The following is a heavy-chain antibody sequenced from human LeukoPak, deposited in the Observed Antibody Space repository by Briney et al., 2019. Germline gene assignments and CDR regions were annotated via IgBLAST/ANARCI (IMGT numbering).Heavy chain of an antibody. J-gene: IGHJ5*02. V-gene: IGHV1-24*01. Sequence: ASVKVSCKVSGYTLTELSMHSVRQAPGKGLEWMGGFDPEDGETIYAQKFQGRVTMTEDTSTDTAYMELSSLRSEDTAVYYCATGPYGPRGSVWFDPWGQGTLVTVSS. D-gene: IGHD4-17*01. CDR2: FDPEDGET. CDR3: ATGPYGPRGSVWFDP. CDR1: GYTLTELS.